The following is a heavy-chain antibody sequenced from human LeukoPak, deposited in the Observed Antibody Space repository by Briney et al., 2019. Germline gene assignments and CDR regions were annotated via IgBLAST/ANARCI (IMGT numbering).Heavy chain of an antibody. V-gene: IGHV3-7*01. Sequence: ETLSLTCTVSGGSISSYYWSWIRQPPGKGLEWVANINQDGTTKYYRDFAKGRFTISRDNAQNSLYLQINSLRAEDTAVYYCAREKGTMIRAMAFEMWGQGTMVTVSS. CDR2: INQDGTTK. J-gene: IGHJ3*02. CDR1: GGSISSYY. D-gene: IGHD3-10*01. CDR3: AREKGTMIRAMAFEM.